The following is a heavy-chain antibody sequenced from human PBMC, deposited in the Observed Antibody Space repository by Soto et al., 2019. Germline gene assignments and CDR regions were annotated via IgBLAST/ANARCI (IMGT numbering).Heavy chain of an antibody. D-gene: IGHD1-26*01. CDR1: GYTLTSYA. V-gene: IGHV1-3*01. CDR3: ARGLGLYYFDY. CDR2: INAGNGNT. J-gene: IGHJ4*02. Sequence: SCKAFGYTLTSYAFHLVRQAPGQRLEWMGWINAGNGNTKYSQKFQGRVTITRDTSASTAYMELSSLRSEDTAVYYCARGLGLYYFDYWGQGTLVTVSS.